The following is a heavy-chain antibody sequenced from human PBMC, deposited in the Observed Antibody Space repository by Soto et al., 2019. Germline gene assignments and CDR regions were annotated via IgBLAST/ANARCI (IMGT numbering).Heavy chain of an antibody. J-gene: IGHJ3*02. V-gene: IGHV3-9*01. CDR2: INWNSNTI. Sequence: EVQLVESGGGLAQPGRSLRLSCAASGFTFDDYAMHWVRQAPGKGLEWVSGINWNSNTIDYADSVKGRFTISRDNAKNSLYLQMNSLRTEDTAFYYCAKYQYRSGWLMHGFDIWGQGTMVTVSS. CDR1: GFTFDDYA. CDR3: AKYQYRSGWLMHGFDI. D-gene: IGHD6-19*01.